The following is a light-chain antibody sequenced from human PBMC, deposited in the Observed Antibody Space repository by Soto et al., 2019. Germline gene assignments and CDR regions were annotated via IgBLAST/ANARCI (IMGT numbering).Light chain of an antibody. CDR2: EVS. Sequence: QPVLTQPPSASGSPGQSVTISCTGTSSDIGTFDYVSWYQQYPGKAPKLIIYEVSERPSGVPDRFSGSKSGNTASLTVSGLQAEDEADYHCNSHAGSIVLFGGGTKVTVL. CDR3: NSHAGSIVL. V-gene: IGLV2-8*01. J-gene: IGLJ3*02. CDR1: SSDIGTFDY.